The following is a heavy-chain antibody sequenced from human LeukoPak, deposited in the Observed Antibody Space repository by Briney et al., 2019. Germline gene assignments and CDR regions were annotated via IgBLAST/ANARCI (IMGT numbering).Heavy chain of an antibody. CDR3: TRDWYYDY. Sequence: GGSLRLSCAASGFTFSNYWIHWVRQAPGKGLEWVGFIRSKAYGGTTEYAASVKGRFTISRDDSKSIAYLQMNSLKTEDTAVYYCTRDWYYDYWGQGTLVTVSS. V-gene: IGHV3-49*04. D-gene: IGHD2/OR15-2a*01. CDR2: IRSKAYGGTT. J-gene: IGHJ4*02. CDR1: GFTFSNYW.